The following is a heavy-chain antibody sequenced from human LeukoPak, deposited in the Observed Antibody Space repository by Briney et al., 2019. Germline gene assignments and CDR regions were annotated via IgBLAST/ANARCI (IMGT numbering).Heavy chain of an antibody. V-gene: IGHV4-61*02. CDR2: ISSSGST. D-gene: IGHD2-15*01. J-gene: IGHJ4*02. CDR1: GDSISSGDYY. CDR3: ARAPGEVAATLFDY. Sequence: SETLSLTCTVSGDSISSGDYYWSWIRQPAGKGLEWIGRISSSGSTNYNPSLKSRVTISVDASKNQFSLKLSSVTAADTAVYYCARAPGEVAATLFDYWGQGTLVTVSS.